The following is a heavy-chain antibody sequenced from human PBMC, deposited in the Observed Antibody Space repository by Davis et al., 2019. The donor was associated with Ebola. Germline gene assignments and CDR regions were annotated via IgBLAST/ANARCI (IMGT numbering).Heavy chain of an antibody. CDR3: AKRATVTVAGVYYYNAMGV. CDR1: GGSISSSSYY. V-gene: IGHV3-23*01. Sequence: PSETLSLTCTVSGGSISSSSYYWAWIRQPPGKGLEWVSRISGSGDNPHYADSVKGRFTISRDNSKNTLYLQMNSLRAEDTAVFYCAKRATVTVAGVYYYNAMGVWGKGTTVTVSS. CDR2: ISGSGDNP. J-gene: IGHJ6*04. D-gene: IGHD6-19*01.